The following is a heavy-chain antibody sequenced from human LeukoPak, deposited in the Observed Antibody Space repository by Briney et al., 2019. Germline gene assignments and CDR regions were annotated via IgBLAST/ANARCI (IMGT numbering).Heavy chain of an antibody. V-gene: IGHV3-20*04. CDR2: INWNVGST. J-gene: IGHJ3*02. D-gene: IGHD6-13*01. CDR1: GFTFDDYC. CDR3: ARRIAAAGTGDAFDI. Sequence: GGSLRLSCAASGFTFDDYCMSWVRQAPGKGLEWVSGINWNVGSTGYADSVKGRFTIARDNAKNSLYLQMNSLRAEDTALYYCARRIAAAGTGDAFDIWGQGTMVTVSS.